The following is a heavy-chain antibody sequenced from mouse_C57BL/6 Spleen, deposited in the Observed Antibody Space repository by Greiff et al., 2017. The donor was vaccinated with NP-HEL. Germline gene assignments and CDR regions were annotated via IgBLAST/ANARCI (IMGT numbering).Heavy chain of an antibody. D-gene: IGHD3-1*01. Sequence: QVQLKQSGAELVRPGASVKLSCKASGYTFTDYYINWVKQRPGQGLEWIARIYPGSGNTYYNEKFKGKATLTAEKSSSTAYMQLSSLTSEDSAVYFCARRAPELALDYWGQGTTLTVSS. J-gene: IGHJ2*01. CDR3: ARRAPELALDY. V-gene: IGHV1-76*01. CDR1: GYTFTDYY. CDR2: IYPGSGNT.